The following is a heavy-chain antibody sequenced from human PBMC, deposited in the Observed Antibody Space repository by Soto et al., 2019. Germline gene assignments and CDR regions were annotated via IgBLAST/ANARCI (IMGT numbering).Heavy chain of an antibody. V-gene: IGHV3-7*05. CDR1: GFTFNNYW. Sequence: EVQLVESGGALVQPGGSLRLSCAVSGFTFNNYWMSWVRQAPGKWLEWVANIKQDGNEIYYVDSVKGRFTISRDNAKNSLYLQMNSLRAEDTAVYYCTRITSLAGVYWGQGTLVTVSS. D-gene: IGHD3-10*01. CDR2: IKQDGNEI. J-gene: IGHJ4*02. CDR3: TRITSLAGVY.